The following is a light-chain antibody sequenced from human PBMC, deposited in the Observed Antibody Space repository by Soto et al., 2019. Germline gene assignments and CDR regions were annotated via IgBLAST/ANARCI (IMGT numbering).Light chain of an antibody. J-gene: IGLJ1*01. CDR2: GNT. CDR1: SSNIGAGSD. Sequence: QSVLTQPPSISGAPGQRVTISCTGSSSNIGAGSDVHWYHQLPGTAPKLLIYGNTNRPSGVPDRFSGSKSGTSASLAIAGLQTEDEGDYYCQTYDSSPSGLYVFGTGTKLTVL. CDR3: QTYDSSPSGLYV. V-gene: IGLV1-40*01.